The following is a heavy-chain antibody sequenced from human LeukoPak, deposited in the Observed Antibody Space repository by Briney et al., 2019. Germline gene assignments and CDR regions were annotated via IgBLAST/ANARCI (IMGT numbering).Heavy chain of an antibody. V-gene: IGHV3-15*01. Sequence: GGSLRLSCAASGFTFSNAWMSWVRQAPGKGLEWVGRIKSKTDGGTTDYAAPVKGRFTISRDDSKNTLYLQMNSLKTEDTAVYYCTTEGVPAAGRYYYYGMDVWGQGTTVTVSS. CDR3: TTEGVPAAGRYYYYGMDV. CDR1: GFTFSNAW. CDR2: IKSKTDGGTT. D-gene: IGHD2-2*01. J-gene: IGHJ6*02.